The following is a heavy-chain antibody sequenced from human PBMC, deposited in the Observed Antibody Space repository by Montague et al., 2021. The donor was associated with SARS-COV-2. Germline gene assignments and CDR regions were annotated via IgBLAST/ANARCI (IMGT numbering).Heavy chain of an antibody. CDR1: GYSLASFY. D-gene: IGHD1-26*01. CDR2: FDSQADKT. J-gene: IGHJ3*02. Sequence: SVKVSCKVSGYSLASFYMYIHWVRQAPGKGLVWMGEFDSQADKTTFAQTFQGRLSMTEDRSTDTAYMELSSLRSEDTAVYYCATVGIDVITYALAIWGQGTMVTVSS. CDR3: ATVGIDVITYALAI. V-gene: IGHV1-24*01.